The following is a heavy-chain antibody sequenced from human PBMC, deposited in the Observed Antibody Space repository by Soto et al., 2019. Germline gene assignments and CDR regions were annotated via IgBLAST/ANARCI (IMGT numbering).Heavy chain of an antibody. V-gene: IGHV1-8*01. CDR2: MSPNSGNI. D-gene: IGHD2-21*01. CDR1: GYTFGSYD. J-gene: IGHJ4*02. Sequence: QVQLVQSGAEVKKPGASVKVSCKASGYTFGSYDINWVRQAAGQRLEWMGWMSPNSGNIGYAQKFQGRVTMTRDTYITTAYMELSRLTSEDTAIYYCARGISQGYDYWGQGVLVTVSS. CDR3: ARGISQGYDY.